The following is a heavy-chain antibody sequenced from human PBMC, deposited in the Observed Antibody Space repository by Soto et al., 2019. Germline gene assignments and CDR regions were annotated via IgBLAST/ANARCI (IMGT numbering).Heavy chain of an antibody. J-gene: IGHJ4*02. V-gene: IGHV3-30*18. D-gene: IGHD6-19*01. CDR2: VSHDGRNT. CDR3: AKGGRQWLVTSDFNY. CDR1: GFTFSDYA. Sequence: VQLVESGGGVVQPGRSPRLSCAASGFTFSDYAMHWVRQAPGKGLEWVAVVSHDGRNTHYADSVKGRFTISRDSSKNTVSLEMTSLRAEDTAVYSCAKGGRQWLVTSDFNYWGQGALVTVSS.